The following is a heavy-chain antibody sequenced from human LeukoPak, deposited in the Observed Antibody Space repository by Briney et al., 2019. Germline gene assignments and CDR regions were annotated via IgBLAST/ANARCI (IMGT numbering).Heavy chain of an antibody. Sequence: ASVKVSCKASGYTFTSYGISWVRQAPGQGLEWMGWISAYNGNTNYAQKLQGRVTMTTDTSTSTAYMELSSLRSEDTAVYYCARDYYDLGAFDIWGQGTMVTVSS. CDR1: GYTFTSYG. J-gene: IGHJ3*02. V-gene: IGHV1-18*01. D-gene: IGHD3-22*01. CDR2: ISAYNGNT. CDR3: ARDYYDLGAFDI.